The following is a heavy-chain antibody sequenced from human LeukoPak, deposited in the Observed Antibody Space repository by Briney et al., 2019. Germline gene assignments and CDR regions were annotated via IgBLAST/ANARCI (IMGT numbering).Heavy chain of an antibody. V-gene: IGHV4-39*01. CDR1: GGSVTTSSYY. CDR3: ARRSLREAYNRFDP. D-gene: IGHD3-10*01. CDR2: MSHSGSA. Sequence: SETLSLTCTVSGGSVTTSSYYWGWIRQPPGKGLEWVGSMSHSGSAFYNPSLKSRVSISVDTSKNQFSLRVTSVTAADTALYYCARRSLREAYNRFDPWGQGTLVTVSS. J-gene: IGHJ5*02.